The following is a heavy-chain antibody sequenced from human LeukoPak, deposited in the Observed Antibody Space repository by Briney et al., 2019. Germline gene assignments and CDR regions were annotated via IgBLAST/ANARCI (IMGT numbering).Heavy chain of an antibody. CDR3: ANDLGWIQLNLG. J-gene: IGHJ4*02. D-gene: IGHD5-18*01. Sequence: GGSLRLSCAASGFTLSSYEMNCFRQAPGKGLEWVSYISSSGSTIYYADSVKGRFTISRDNSKNTVYLQMNSLRAEDTAVYYCANDLGWIQLNLGRGQGTLVTVSS. CDR2: ISSSGSTI. CDR1: GFTLSSYE. V-gene: IGHV3-48*03.